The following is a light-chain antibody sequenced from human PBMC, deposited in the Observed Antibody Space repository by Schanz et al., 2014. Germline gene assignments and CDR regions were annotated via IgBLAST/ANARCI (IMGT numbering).Light chain of an antibody. CDR3: QTYDISQTGLWL. CDR2: DVS. J-gene: IGLJ3*02. Sequence: QSALTQPPSASGSLGQSVTISCTGTSSDVGGYNYVSWYQQHPGKAPKLMIYDVSKRPSGVPDRFSGSKSGNTASLTISGLQAEDEASYYCQTYDISQTGLWLFGGGTKLTVL. CDR1: SSDVGGYNY. V-gene: IGLV2-8*01.